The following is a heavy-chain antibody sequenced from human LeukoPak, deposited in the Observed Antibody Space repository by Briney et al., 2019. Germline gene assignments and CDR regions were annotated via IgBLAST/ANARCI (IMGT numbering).Heavy chain of an antibody. J-gene: IGHJ6*03. CDR1: GDSISSNYYY. CDR2: ISHSGST. CDR3: ARGIKANYYGSGSYYKVFSYMDV. V-gene: IGHV4-39*07. Sequence: SSETLSLTCTVSGDSISSNYYYWGWIRQPPVKGLEWIGSISHSGSTNYNPSLKSRVTISVDTSKNQFSLKLSSVTAADTAVYYCARGIKANYYGSGSYYKVFSYMDVWGKGTTVTVSS. D-gene: IGHD3-10*01.